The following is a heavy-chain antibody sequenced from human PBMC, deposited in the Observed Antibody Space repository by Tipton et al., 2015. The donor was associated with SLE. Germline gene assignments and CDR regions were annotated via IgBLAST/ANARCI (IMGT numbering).Heavy chain of an antibody. V-gene: IGHV3-9*01. CDR3: ASLVDY. CDR2: ISWNSGTI. D-gene: IGHD6-6*01. CDR1: GFTFDDYA. Sequence: SLRLSCAASGFTFDDYAMHWVRQAPGKGLEWVSGISWNSGTIGYADSVKGRFTISRDNSENTVFLQMNSLRIEDTAMYYCASLVDYWGQGTLVTVSS. J-gene: IGHJ4*02.